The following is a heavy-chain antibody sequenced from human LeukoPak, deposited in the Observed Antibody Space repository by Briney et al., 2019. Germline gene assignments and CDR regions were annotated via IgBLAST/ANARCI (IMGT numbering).Heavy chain of an antibody. D-gene: IGHD1-26*01. Sequence: PGGSLRLSCEGSGFTFSSYAMHWVRQAPGKGLEWVSSISDSGTYTYYTDSVRDRFTISRDNAKKSLYLQMNSLRAEDTAVYFCVRDLPYRGSVDYWGQGTLVTVSS. V-gene: IGHV3-21*01. CDR2: ISDSGTYT. J-gene: IGHJ4*02. CDR1: GFTFSSYA. CDR3: VRDLPYRGSVDY.